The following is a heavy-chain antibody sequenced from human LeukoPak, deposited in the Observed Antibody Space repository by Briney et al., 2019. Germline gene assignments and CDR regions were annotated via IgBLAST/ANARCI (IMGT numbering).Heavy chain of an antibody. CDR2: ISSSSYI. J-gene: IGHJ4*02. Sequence: GGSLRLSCAASGFTFSSYSMNWVRQAPGKGLEWVSSISSSSYIYYADSVKGRFTISRDNSKNTLYLQMNSLRAEDTAVYYCAKDRYDSSGYWDYFDYWGQGTLVTVSS. CDR1: GFTFSSYS. D-gene: IGHD3-22*01. V-gene: IGHV3-21*01. CDR3: AKDRYDSSGYWDYFDY.